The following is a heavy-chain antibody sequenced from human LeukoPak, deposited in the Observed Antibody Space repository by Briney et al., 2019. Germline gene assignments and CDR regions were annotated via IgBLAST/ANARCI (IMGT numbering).Heavy chain of an antibody. Sequence: GGSLRLSCAASGFTFSSYAMHWVRQAPGEGLEWVALISYDGSNKYYADSVKGRFTISRDNSKNTLYLQVSRLRAEDTAVFYCARGIYYYDSSDAWYYFDYWGQGTLVTVSS. V-gene: IGHV3-30*04. D-gene: IGHD3-22*01. CDR1: GFTFSSYA. J-gene: IGHJ4*02. CDR2: ISYDGSNK. CDR3: ARGIYYYDSSDAWYYFDY.